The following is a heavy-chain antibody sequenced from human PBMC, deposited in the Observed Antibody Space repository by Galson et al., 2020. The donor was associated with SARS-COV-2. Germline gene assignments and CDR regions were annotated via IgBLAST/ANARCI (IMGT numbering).Heavy chain of an antibody. J-gene: IGHJ4*02. CDR1: GFTFSSYG. D-gene: IGHD1-26*01. CDR3: ARDGELDYFDY. V-gene: IGHV3-33*01. CDR2: IWYDGSNK. Sequence: GGSLRLSCAASGFTFSSYGMHWVRQAPGKGLEWVAVIWYDGSNKYYADSVKGRFTISRDNSKNTLYLQMNSLRAEDTAVYYCARDGELDYFDYWGQGTLVTVSS.